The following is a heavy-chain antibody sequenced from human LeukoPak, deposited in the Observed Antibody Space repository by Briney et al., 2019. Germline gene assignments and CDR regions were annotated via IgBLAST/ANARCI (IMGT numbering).Heavy chain of an antibody. CDR3: ARLADNWFDP. J-gene: IGHJ5*02. CDR1: GGSIISSTYY. D-gene: IGHD6-25*01. CDR2: IYYSGTT. Sequence: SETLSLTCTVSGGSIISSTYYWGWIRQPPGKGLEWIGSIYYSGTTYYNPSLKSRVTISVDTSRNQFSLKLSSVTAADTAVYYCARLADNWFDPWGQGTLVTVSS. V-gene: IGHV4-39*01.